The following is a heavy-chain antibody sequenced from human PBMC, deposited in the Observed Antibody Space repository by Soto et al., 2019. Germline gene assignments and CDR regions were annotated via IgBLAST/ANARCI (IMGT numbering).Heavy chain of an antibody. Sequence: ASVKVSCKVSGYTLTELSMHWVRQAPGKGLEWMGGFDPEDGETIYAQKFQGRVTMTEDTSTDTAYMELSSLRSEDTAVYYCATDDSSGYYSRPAFDIWGQGTMVTVSS. J-gene: IGHJ3*02. D-gene: IGHD3-22*01. CDR1: GYTLTELS. CDR2: FDPEDGET. CDR3: ATDDSSGYYSRPAFDI. V-gene: IGHV1-24*01.